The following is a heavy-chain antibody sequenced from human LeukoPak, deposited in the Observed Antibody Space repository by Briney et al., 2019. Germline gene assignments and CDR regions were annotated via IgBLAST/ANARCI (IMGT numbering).Heavy chain of an antibody. D-gene: IGHD4-17*01. Sequence: GGSLRLSCAASGFTFSSYSMNWVRQAPGKGLEWVSSISSSSSYIYYADSVKGRFTISRDNAKNSLYLQMNSLRAEDTAVYYCARLDYVAGQHDYWGQGTLVTVSS. V-gene: IGHV3-21*01. CDR1: GFTFSSYS. J-gene: IGHJ4*02. CDR3: ARLDYVAGQHDY. CDR2: ISSSSSYI.